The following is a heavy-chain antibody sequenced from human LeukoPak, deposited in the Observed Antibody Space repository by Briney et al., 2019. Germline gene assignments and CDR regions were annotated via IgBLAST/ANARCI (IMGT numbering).Heavy chain of an antibody. J-gene: IGHJ1*01. V-gene: IGHV3-21*01. CDR1: GFTFSSYS. D-gene: IGHD6-13*01. CDR3: ARAEYSSSWYGYFQY. Sequence: GGSLRLSCAASGFTFSSYSMNWVRQAPGKGLEWVSSISSSSSYIYYADSVKGRFTISRDNSRNTLYLQMNSLRAEDTAVYYCARAEYSSSWYGYFQYWGQGTLVTVSS. CDR2: ISSSSSYI.